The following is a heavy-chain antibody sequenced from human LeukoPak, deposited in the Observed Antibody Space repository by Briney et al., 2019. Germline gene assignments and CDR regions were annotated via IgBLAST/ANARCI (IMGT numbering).Heavy chain of an antibody. J-gene: IGHJ3*02. Sequence: SGRSLRLSCTSSGFTVRDYAISWVRQAPGKGLEWVANIKQDGSEKYYVDSVKGRFTISRDNAKNSLYLQMNSLRAEDTAVYYCARVGLGITIFGVVKNAFDIWGQGTMVTVSS. V-gene: IGHV3-7*01. D-gene: IGHD3-3*01. CDR2: IKQDGSEK. CDR1: GFTVRDYA. CDR3: ARVGLGITIFGVVKNAFDI.